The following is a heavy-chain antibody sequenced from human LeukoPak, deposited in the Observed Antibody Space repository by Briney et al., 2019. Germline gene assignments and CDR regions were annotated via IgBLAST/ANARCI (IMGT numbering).Heavy chain of an antibody. CDR3: AKVSWANYFDY. Sequence: PGGSLRLSCAVSGFTFSSYAMSWVRQAPGKGLEWVSTISGSGDNTYSADSVRGRFTISRDNSKNTLYLQMNSLRAEDTAIYYSAKVSWANYFDYWGQGTLVTVSS. J-gene: IGHJ4*02. D-gene: IGHD6-13*01. CDR1: GFTFSSYA. V-gene: IGHV3-23*01. CDR2: ISGSGDNT.